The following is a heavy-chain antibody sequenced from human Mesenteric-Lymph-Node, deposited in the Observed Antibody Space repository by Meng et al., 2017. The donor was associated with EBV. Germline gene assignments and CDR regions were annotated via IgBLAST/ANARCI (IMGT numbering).Heavy chain of an antibody. CDR2: IYSGGST. V-gene: IGHV4-39*06. CDR1: GGSISSNSYY. CDR3: ARVVYDSSGYYSGWFDP. J-gene: IGHJ5*02. Sequence: RLRRQDSGPGLVKPSETPSLTCSVSGGSISSNSYYWGWIRQPPGKGLEWIGGIYSGGSTYFNPSLKSRVTISIDTSKNQLSLRLSSVTAADTAVYYCARVVYDSSGYYSGWFDPWGQGTLVTVSS. D-gene: IGHD3-22*01.